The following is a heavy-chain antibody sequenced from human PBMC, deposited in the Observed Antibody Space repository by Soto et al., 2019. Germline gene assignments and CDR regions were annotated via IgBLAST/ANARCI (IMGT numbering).Heavy chain of an antibody. Sequence: QLQLQESGSGLVKPSQTLSLTCAVSGGSISSGGYSWSWLRQPPGKGLEWIGYIYHSGSTYYNPSIKSRVTLSVDRSKNQCSLKLSSVTAADTAVYYCASGQQLVRNYWGQGTLVTVSS. V-gene: IGHV4-30-2*01. J-gene: IGHJ4*02. D-gene: IGHD6-13*01. CDR3: ASGQQLVRNY. CDR1: GGSISSGGYS. CDR2: IYHSGST.